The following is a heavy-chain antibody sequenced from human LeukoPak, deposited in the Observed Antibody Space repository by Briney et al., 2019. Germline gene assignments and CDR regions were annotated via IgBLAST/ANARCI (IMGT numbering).Heavy chain of an antibody. J-gene: IGHJ4*02. CDR1: GFTFSSYE. V-gene: IGHV3-48*03. CDR2: ISSGSGTI. Sequence: PGGSLRLSCAASGFTFSSYEMNWVRQAPGKGLEWVSYISSGSGTIYYADSVKGRFTISRDNAKNSLSLQMNSLSAEDTAVYYCARGGSYYCLDYWGQGTLVTVSS. CDR3: ARGGSYYCLDY. D-gene: IGHD1-26*01.